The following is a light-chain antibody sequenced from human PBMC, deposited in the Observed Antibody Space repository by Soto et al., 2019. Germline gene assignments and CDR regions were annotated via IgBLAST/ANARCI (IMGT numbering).Light chain of an antibody. CDR1: QSVTTN. V-gene: IGKV3-15*01. J-gene: IGKJ5*01. CDR2: GAS. CDR3: QKYNNCPLT. Sequence: ERVMTQSPVTLSVSPGERATLSCRASQSVTTNLAWYPQKPGQAPRLLSYGASTRATGTPARFRGSGSGQEFTLTIRSLQSEDFAVYYCQKYNNCPLTFGQGTRLEIK.